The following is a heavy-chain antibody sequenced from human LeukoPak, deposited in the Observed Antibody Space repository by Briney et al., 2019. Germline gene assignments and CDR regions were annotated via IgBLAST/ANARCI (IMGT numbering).Heavy chain of an antibody. V-gene: IGHV1-46*01. J-gene: IGHJ4*02. CDR1: GYTFTAYH. CDR2: INPNDGST. Sequence: GASVKVSCKASGYTFTAYHMHWVRQAPGQGLEWMGIINPNDGSTNYAQRFQGRVTMTRDRSTSTVYMELSSLRSEDTAVSYCARGTQIDSSVYYAGHFDYWGQGTLVTVSS. D-gene: IGHD3-22*01. CDR3: ARGTQIDSSVYYAGHFDY.